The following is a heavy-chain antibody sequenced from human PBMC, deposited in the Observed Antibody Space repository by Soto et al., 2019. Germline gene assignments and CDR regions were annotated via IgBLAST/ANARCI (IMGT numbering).Heavy chain of an antibody. CDR3: ARGRISWQLSGEFATQTTYRDY. D-gene: IGHD3-16*01. CDR2: INHSGST. J-gene: IGHJ4*02. Sequence: SETLSLTCAVYGGSFSGYYWSWIRQPPGKGLEWIGEINHSGSTNYNPSLKSRVTISVDTSKNQFSLKLSSVTAADTAVYYCARGRISWQLSGEFATQTTYRDYWGQGTLVTVSS. V-gene: IGHV4-34*01. CDR1: GGSFSGYY.